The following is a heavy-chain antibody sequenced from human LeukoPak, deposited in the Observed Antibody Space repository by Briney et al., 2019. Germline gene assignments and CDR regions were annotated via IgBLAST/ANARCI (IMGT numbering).Heavy chain of an antibody. Sequence: PSETLSLTCTVSGGSISSYYWSWIRQPPGEGLEWIGYIYYSGSTNYNPSLKSRVTISVDTSKNQFSLKLSSVTAADTAVYYCATQTTGSNWFDPWGQGTLVTVSS. J-gene: IGHJ5*02. CDR1: GGSISSYY. CDR3: ATQTTGSNWFDP. D-gene: IGHD4-4*01. CDR2: IYYSGST. V-gene: IGHV4-59*08.